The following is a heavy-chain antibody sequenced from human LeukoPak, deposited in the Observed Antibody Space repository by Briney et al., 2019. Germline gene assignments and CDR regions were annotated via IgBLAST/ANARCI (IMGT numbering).Heavy chain of an antibody. CDR3: ARGPSIFGVVTNYYYMDV. D-gene: IGHD3-3*01. V-gene: IGHV4-59*12. CDR1: GGSISSYY. J-gene: IGHJ6*03. Sequence: SETLSLTCTVSGGSISSYYWSWIRQSPGKGLEWIGYIYYSGSTNYNPSLKSRVTISVDTSKNQFSLKLSSVTAADTAVYYCARGPSIFGVVTNYYYMDVWGKGTTVTVSS. CDR2: IYYSGST.